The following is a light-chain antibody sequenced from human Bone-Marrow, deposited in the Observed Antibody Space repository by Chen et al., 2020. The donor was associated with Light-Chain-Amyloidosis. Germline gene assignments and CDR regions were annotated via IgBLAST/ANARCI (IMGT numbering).Light chain of an antibody. J-gene: IGLJ3*02. CDR1: SSNIGANT. CDR3: AAWDDNLNGWV. CDR2: SND. V-gene: IGLV1-44*01. Sequence: SVLTQPPSASGTPAQRVTISCSGSSSNIGANTVNWYQQFPETAPKLLIYSNDQRPSGVPDRCSGCKSGTSAALAISGLQSEDETDYSCAAWDDNLNGWVFGGGTKLTVL.